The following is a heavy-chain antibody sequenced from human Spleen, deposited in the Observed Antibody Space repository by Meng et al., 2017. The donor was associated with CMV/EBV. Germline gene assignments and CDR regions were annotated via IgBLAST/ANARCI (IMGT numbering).Heavy chain of an antibody. D-gene: IGHD1-26*01. CDR2: INSDGSST. CDR1: GFTFSNYW. CDR3: ARVALGGRLGNLA. V-gene: IGHV3-74*01. J-gene: IGHJ5*02. Sequence: GDSLKISCAASGFTFSNYWMHWVRQAPGKGLVWVSCINSDGSSTSFADSVKGRFSISRDNAKNTLYLQMNSLRAEDTAVYYCARVALGGRLGNLAWGQGTLVTVSS.